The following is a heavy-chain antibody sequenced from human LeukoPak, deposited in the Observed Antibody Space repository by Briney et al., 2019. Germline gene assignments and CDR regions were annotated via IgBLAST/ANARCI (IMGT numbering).Heavy chain of an antibody. V-gene: IGHV3-30*18. J-gene: IGHJ4*02. CDR2: ISYDGSNK. CDR1: GFTFSNYD. CDR3: AKDREGTTFDN. Sequence: GGSLRLSCAASGFTFSNYDMHWVRQAPGKGLEWVAVISYDGSNKYYADSVKGRFTISRDNSKNTVYLQMNSLRAEDTAVYYCAKDREGTTFDNWGQGTLVTVTS. D-gene: IGHD1-7*01.